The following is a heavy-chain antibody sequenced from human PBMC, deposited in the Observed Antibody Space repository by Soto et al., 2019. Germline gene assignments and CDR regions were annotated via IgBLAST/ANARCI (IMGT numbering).Heavy chain of an antibody. Sequence: SQTLSLTCAISGDSVSSNSLAWNWITQSPSRGLEWLGRTYYRSKWYYEYAVSVRSRIIINPDTSKNQFSLQLNSVTPEDTAVYYCARLEAYCSGTTCYASWFDPWGQATLVTVSS. CDR3: ARLEAYCSGTTCYASWFDP. D-gene: IGHD2-2*01. CDR1: GDSVSSNSLA. V-gene: IGHV6-1*01. CDR2: TYYRSKWYY. J-gene: IGHJ5*02.